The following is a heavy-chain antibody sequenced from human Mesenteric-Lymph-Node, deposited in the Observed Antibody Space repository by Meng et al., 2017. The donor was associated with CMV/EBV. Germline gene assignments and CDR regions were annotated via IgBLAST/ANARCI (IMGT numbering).Heavy chain of an antibody. J-gene: IGHJ6*02. V-gene: IGHV4-34*01. D-gene: IGHD7-27*01. CDR3: ARGRLSNWGRYYYYYYGMDV. CDR2: INHSGST. Sequence: FSGYYWSWSRQPPGKGLEWIGEINHSGSTNYNPSLKSRVTISVDTSKNQFSLKLSSVTAADTAVYYCARGRLSNWGRYYYYYYGMDVWGQGTTVTVSS. CDR1: FSGYY.